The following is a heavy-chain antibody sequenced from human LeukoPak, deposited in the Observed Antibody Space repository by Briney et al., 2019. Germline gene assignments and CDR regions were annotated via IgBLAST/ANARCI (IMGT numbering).Heavy chain of an antibody. V-gene: IGHV4-39*07. J-gene: IGHJ6*03. D-gene: IGHD2-2*01. Sequence: SETLSLTCTVSGGSISSSSYYWGWIRQPPGKGLEWIGSIYYSGSTYYSPSLKSRVTISVDTSKNQFSLKLSSVTAADTAVYYCARDAEDCSSTSCYVHYYYYMDVWGKGTTVTVSS. CDR3: ARDAEDCSSTSCYVHYYYYMDV. CDR1: GGSISSSSYY. CDR2: IYYSGST.